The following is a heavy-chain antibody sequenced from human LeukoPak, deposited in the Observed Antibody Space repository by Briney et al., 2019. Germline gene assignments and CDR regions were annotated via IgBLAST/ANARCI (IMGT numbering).Heavy chain of an antibody. CDR3: AKKRPTDGRDYMDV. Sequence: GGSLRLSCAASGFSVSTNYTNWVRQAPGKGLEWVSILYSGSSTYYADSVEGRFIVSRDSSKNTLSLQMNDLRAEDTAVYYCAKKRPTDGRDYMDVWGKGTTVTVSS. CDR1: GFSVSTNY. CDR2: LYSGSST. V-gene: IGHV3-53*01. J-gene: IGHJ6*03. D-gene: IGHD6-13*01.